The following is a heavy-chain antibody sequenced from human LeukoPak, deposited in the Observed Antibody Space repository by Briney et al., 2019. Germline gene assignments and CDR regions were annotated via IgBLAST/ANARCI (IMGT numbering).Heavy chain of an antibody. CDR1: GGSISNYH. Sequence: PSETLSLTCTVSGGSISNYHWSWMRQPPGKGLEWIGCFYHSGSTTYNPSLKSRVTTSVDTSKNEFSLKLNSVTAADTAVYYCASTRQWLAFDYWGQGILATVSS. CDR2: FYHSGST. J-gene: IGHJ4*02. D-gene: IGHD6-19*01. V-gene: IGHV4-59*01. CDR3: ASTRQWLAFDY.